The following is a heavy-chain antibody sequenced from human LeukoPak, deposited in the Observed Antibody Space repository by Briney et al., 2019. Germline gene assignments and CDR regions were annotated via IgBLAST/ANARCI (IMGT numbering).Heavy chain of an antibody. CDR3: ARYPYGSGILDNWFDP. Sequence: PSETLSLTCTVSGGSISSYYWSWIRQPPGKGLEWIGYIYYSGSTNYNPSLKSRVTISVDTSKNQFSLKLSSVTAADTAVYYCARYPYGSGILDNWFDPWGQGTLVTVSS. D-gene: IGHD3-10*01. CDR2: IYYSGST. J-gene: IGHJ5*02. V-gene: IGHV4-59*01. CDR1: GGSISSYY.